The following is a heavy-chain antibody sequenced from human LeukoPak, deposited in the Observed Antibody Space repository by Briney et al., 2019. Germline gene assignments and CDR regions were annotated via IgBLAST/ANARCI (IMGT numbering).Heavy chain of an antibody. D-gene: IGHD5-24*01. V-gene: IGHV3-48*04. CDR2: ISSSTGSI. J-gene: IGHJ3*02. CDR3: ARDGQRWLQGAFDI. Sequence: GGSLRLSCAASGFTFSSYSMNWVRQAPGKGLEWVSDISSSTGSIYYADSVKGRFTISRDNAKNSLYLQMNSLRAEDTAVYYCARDGQRWLQGAFDIWGQGTMVTVSS. CDR1: GFTFSSYS.